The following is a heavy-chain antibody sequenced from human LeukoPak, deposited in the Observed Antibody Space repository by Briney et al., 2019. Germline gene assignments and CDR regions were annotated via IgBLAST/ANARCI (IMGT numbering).Heavy chain of an antibody. V-gene: IGHV3-23*01. CDR3: ARGAGAMVRGVIITAIDY. CDR1: GFSFSSYA. J-gene: IGHJ4*02. CDR2: ISGSGGST. Sequence: PGGSLRLSCAASGFSFSSYAMSWVRQAPGKGLEWVSTISGSGGSTYRSDSVKGRFTISRDNAKNSLYLQMNSLRAEDTAVYYCARGAGAMVRGVIITAIDYWGQGTLVTVSS. D-gene: IGHD3-10*01.